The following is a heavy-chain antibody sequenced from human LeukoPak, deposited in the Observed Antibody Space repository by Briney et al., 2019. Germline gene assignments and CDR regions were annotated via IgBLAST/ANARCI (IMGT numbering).Heavy chain of an antibody. J-gene: IGHJ4*02. D-gene: IGHD5-12*01. Sequence: GGSLRLSCAASGFTFSSYGMHWVRQAPGKGLEWVAVIWYDGSNKYYADSVKGRFTISRDNSKNTLYLQMNSLRAEDTAVYYCTTNSGYGDAGDYWGQGTLVTVSS. CDR3: TTNSGYGDAGDY. V-gene: IGHV3-33*01. CDR2: IWYDGSNK. CDR1: GFTFSSYG.